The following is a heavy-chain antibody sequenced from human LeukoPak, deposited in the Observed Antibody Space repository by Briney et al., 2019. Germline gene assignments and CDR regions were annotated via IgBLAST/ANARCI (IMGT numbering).Heavy chain of an antibody. D-gene: IGHD5-18*01. CDR3: ARAGYSYADY. J-gene: IGHJ4*02. V-gene: IGHV3-7*01. CDR2: IKQDGSEK. Sequence: GGSLRLSCAVFGPGFPFSIAWMSWVRQAPGKGLEWVADIKQDGSEKYYVDSVKGRFTISRDNAKKSLYLQMNSLRAEDTAVYYCARAGYSYADYWGQGTLVTVSS. CDR1: GFPFSIAW.